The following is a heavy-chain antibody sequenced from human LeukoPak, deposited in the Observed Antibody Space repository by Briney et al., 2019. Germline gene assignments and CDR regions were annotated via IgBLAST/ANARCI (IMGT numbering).Heavy chain of an antibody. CDR3: ARWEESIAAAGLDY. CDR1: GFTFSSYI. V-gene: IGHV3-21*01. J-gene: IGHJ4*02. D-gene: IGHD6-13*01. CDR2: ISSSSTYI. Sequence: GGSLRLSCAASGFTFSSYIMNWVRQAPGKGLGWVSSISSSSTYIFYADSVKGRFTISRDNAKNSVYLQMNSLRAEGTALYYCARWEESIAAAGLDYWGQGILVTVSS.